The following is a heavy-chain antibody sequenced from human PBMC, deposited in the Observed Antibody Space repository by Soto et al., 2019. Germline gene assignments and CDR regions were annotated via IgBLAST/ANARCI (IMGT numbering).Heavy chain of an antibody. CDR2: IYYSGST. V-gene: IGHV4-59*01. Sequence: SETLSLTCTVSGGSISSYYWSWIRQPPGKGLEWIGYIYYSGSTNYNPSLKSRVTISVDTSKNQFSLKLSSVTAADTAVYYCGRSQKVRGVTDYYYYYGMDVWGQGTTVTVSS. CDR3: GRSQKVRGVTDYYYYYGMDV. J-gene: IGHJ6*02. CDR1: GGSISSYY. D-gene: IGHD3-10*01.